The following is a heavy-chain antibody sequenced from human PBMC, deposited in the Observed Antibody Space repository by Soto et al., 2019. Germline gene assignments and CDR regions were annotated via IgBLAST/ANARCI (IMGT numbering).Heavy chain of an antibody. CDR1: GFTFSSYE. Sequence: PGGSLRVSCAASGFTFSSYEMNWVRQAPGKGLEWVSYISSSGSTIYYADSVKGRFTISRDNAKNSLYLQMNSLRAEDTAVYYCARASIAAAPPGAFDIWGHGTMVTVSS. CDR2: ISSSGSTI. D-gene: IGHD6-13*01. CDR3: ARASIAAAPPGAFDI. V-gene: IGHV3-48*03. J-gene: IGHJ3*02.